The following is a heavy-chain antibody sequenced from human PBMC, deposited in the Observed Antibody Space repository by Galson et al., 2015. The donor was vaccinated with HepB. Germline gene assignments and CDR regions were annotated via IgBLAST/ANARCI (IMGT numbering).Heavy chain of an antibody. J-gene: IGHJ6*02. CDR3: AKPFVAAAGKLYYYYGMDV. Sequence: SLRPSCAASGFTFSSYAMSWVRQAPGKGLEWVSAISGSGGSTYYADSVKGRFTISRDNSKNTLYLQMNSLRAEDTAVYYCAKPFVAAAGKLYYYYGMDVWGQGTTVTVSS. V-gene: IGHV3-23*01. CDR1: GFTFSSYA. D-gene: IGHD6-13*01. CDR2: ISGSGGST.